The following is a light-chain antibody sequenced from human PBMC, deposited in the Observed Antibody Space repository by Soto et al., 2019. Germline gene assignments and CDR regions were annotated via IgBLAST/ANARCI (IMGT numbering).Light chain of an antibody. CDR1: QGIGDT. Sequence: EVVMAQAPATLSVSPGEGVTLSCRASQGIGDTLSWYQHKPGQTPRLLIYDTSTRATGTPARFSGSGSGTDFTLTISSLQPEDYAVYFCQQYIRWPLTFGGGTKVDIK. J-gene: IGKJ4*01. CDR2: DTS. V-gene: IGKV3-15*01. CDR3: QQYIRWPLT.